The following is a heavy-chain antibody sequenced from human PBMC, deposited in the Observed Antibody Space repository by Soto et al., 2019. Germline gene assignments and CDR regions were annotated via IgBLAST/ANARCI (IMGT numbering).Heavy chain of an antibody. CDR2: ISAYNGNT. D-gene: IGHD3-3*01. CDR3: AGVGYREYYDFWSGPFGYGMDV. CDR1: GYTFTSYG. J-gene: IGHJ6*02. V-gene: IGHV1-18*01. Sequence: ASVKVSCKASGYTFTSYGISWVRQAPGQGLEWMGWISAYNGNTNYAQKLQGRVTMTTDTSTSTAYMELRSLRSDDTAVYYCAGVGYREYYDFWSGPFGYGMDVWGQGTTVTVSS.